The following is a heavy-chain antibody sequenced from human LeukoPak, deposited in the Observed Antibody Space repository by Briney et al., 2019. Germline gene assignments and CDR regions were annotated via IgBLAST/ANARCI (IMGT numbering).Heavy chain of an antibody. D-gene: IGHD3-22*01. CDR1: GFTFSSYA. J-gene: IGHJ3*02. V-gene: IGHV3-30*04. Sequence: GGSPRLSCAASGFTFSSYAMHWVRQAPGKGLEWVAVISYDGSNKYYADSVKGRFTISRDNSKNTLYLQMNSLRAEDTAVYYCARDRSSGDAFDIWGQGTMVTASS. CDR2: ISYDGSNK. CDR3: ARDRSSGDAFDI.